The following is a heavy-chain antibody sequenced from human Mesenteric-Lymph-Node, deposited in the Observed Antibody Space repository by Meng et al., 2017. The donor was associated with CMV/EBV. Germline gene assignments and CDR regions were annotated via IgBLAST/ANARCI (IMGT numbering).Heavy chain of an antibody. CDR1: GFTFSDYY. Sequence: GGSLRLSCAASGFTFSDYYMTWIRQTPGKGLECVSYISDSGSIKQYADSVKGRFTISRDNAENSLYLQMNSLRAEDTAVYYCARSSSRHDFWSAFHYGMDVWGQGATVTVSS. V-gene: IGHV3-11*04. CDR2: ISDSGSIK. CDR3: ARSSSRHDFWSAFHYGMDV. J-gene: IGHJ6*02. D-gene: IGHD3-3*01.